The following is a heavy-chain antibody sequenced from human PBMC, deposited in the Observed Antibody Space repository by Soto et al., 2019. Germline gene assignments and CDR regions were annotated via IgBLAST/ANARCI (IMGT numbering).Heavy chain of an antibody. J-gene: IGHJ4*02. CDR3: ARDKRDLRFLEWSYYFDY. CDR1: GFTCSSCS. CDR2: ISFDGSNK. Sequence: QVQLVESGGGVVQPGRSLRLSCAASGFTCSSCSMHWVRQAPGKGLEWLAVISFDGSNKYYADSVKGRFTISRDNSKNTXXLQMNSLRAEDTAVYYCARDKRDLRFLEWSYYFDYWGQGTLVTVSS. D-gene: IGHD3-3*01. V-gene: IGHV3-30-3*01.